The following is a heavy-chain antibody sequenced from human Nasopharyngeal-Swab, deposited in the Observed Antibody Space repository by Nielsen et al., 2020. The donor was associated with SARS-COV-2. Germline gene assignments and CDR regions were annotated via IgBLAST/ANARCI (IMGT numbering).Heavy chain of an antibody. CDR2: IYYSGST. Sequence: SETLSLTCTVSGGSISSSSYYWGWIRQPPGKGLEWIGSIYYSGSTYYNPSLKSRVTISVDTSKNQFSLKLSPVTAADTAVYYCARHWEVVVAANSAWFDPWGQGTLVTASS. J-gene: IGHJ5*02. V-gene: IGHV4-39*01. CDR3: ARHWEVVVAANSAWFDP. D-gene: IGHD2-15*01. CDR1: GGSISSSSYY.